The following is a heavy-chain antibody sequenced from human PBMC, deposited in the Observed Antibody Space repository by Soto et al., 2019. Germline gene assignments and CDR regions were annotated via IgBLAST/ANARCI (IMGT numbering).Heavy chain of an antibody. V-gene: IGHV3-74*01. Sequence: GWSLRLSCAASGFTFSSYWMHWVRQAPGKGLVWVSRINSDGSSTSYADSVKGRFTISRDNAKNTLYLQMNSLRAEDTAVYYCARDPYYYDSSGYTNWFDPWGQGTLVTVSS. D-gene: IGHD3-22*01. CDR1: GFTFSSYW. CDR2: INSDGSST. J-gene: IGHJ5*02. CDR3: ARDPYYYDSSGYTNWFDP.